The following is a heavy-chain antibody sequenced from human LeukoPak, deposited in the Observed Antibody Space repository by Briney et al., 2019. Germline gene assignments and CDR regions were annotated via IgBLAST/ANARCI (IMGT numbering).Heavy chain of an antibody. J-gene: IGHJ4*02. CDR2: ISAYNGNT. Sequence: ASVKVSCKASGYTFTSYGISWVRQAPGQGLEWMGWISAYNGNTNYAQKLQGRVTVTTDTSTSTAYMELRSLTSDDTAVYYCVRGGYRFGYDYWGQGTLVTVST. CDR3: VRGGYRFGYDY. V-gene: IGHV1-18*01. CDR1: GYTFTSYG. D-gene: IGHD5-18*01.